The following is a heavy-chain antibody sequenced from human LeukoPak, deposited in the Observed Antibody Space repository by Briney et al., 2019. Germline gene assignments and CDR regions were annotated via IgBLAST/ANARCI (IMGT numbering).Heavy chain of an antibody. Sequence: GGSLRLSCAASGFTFSSYWMSWVRQAPGKGLEWVANIKQDGSDKYYVDSVKGRFTISRDNAKNSLYLQVSSLRAEDTAVYYCASYRYGSSFAFDIWGQGTMVTVSS. CDR3: ASYRYGSSFAFDI. V-gene: IGHV3-7*02. CDR1: GFTFSSYW. J-gene: IGHJ3*02. CDR2: IKQDGSDK. D-gene: IGHD6-6*01.